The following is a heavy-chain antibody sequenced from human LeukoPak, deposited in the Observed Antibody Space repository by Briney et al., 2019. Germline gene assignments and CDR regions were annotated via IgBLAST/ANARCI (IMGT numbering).Heavy chain of an antibody. J-gene: IGHJ6*03. CDR3: AKDINRYYYYYMDV. V-gene: IGHV3-43D*03. D-gene: IGHD1-14*01. CDR1: GFTFDDYA. Sequence: GGSLRLSCAASGFTFDDYAMHWVRQAPGKGLEWVCLISWDGGSTFYADSVKGRFTVSRDNSKNSLFLQMNSLRGEDTALYYCAKDINRYYYYYMDVWGKGTTVTVSS. CDR2: ISWDGGST.